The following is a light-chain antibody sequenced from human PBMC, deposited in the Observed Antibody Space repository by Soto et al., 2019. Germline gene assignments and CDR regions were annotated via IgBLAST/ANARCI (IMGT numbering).Light chain of an antibody. J-gene: IGKJ1*01. V-gene: IGKV3D-20*02. CDR2: GAS. Sequence: EIVLTQSPDTLSLSPGERATLSCRASQSVSSNYLAWYQQKPGQAPRLLIYGASNRATGIPARFSGSGSGTDFTLTINSLAPEDFAIYYCHQRQSWPRTFGQGTKVDIK. CDR3: HQRQSWPRT. CDR1: QSVSSNY.